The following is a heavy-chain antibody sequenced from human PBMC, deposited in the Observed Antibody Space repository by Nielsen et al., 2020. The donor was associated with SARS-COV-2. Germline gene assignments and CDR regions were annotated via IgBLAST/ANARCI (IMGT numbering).Heavy chain of an antibody. J-gene: IGHJ4*02. Sequence: WVRQAPGQGLEWMGWMNPNSGNTGYAQKFQGRVTMTRNTSISTAYMELSSLRSEDTAVYYCARDRVWGSYRGLDYWGQGTLVTVSS. D-gene: IGHD3-16*02. V-gene: IGHV1-8*01. CDR2: MNPNSGNT. CDR3: ARDRVWGSYRGLDY.